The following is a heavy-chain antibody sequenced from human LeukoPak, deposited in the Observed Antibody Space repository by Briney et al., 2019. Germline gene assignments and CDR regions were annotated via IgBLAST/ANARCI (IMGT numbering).Heavy chain of an antibody. V-gene: IGHV3-30-3*01. CDR3: ARVSLRFLEWFSMDV. CDR1: GFTFRSYA. Sequence: GRSLRLSCAASGFTFRSYAMHWVRQAPGKGLEWVAVISYDGSNKYSADSVKGLFTISRDNSKNTLYLQMNSLRAEDTAVYYCARVSLRFLEWFSMDVWGQGTTVTVSS. D-gene: IGHD3-3*01. CDR2: ISYDGSNK. J-gene: IGHJ6*02.